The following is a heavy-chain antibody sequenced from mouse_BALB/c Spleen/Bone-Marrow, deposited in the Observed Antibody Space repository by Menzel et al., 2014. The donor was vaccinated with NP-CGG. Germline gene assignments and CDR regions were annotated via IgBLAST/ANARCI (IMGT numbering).Heavy chain of an antibody. J-gene: IGHJ4*01. CDR3: TRDGKGNYDYAMDY. V-gene: IGHV5-6-4*01. D-gene: IGHD2-1*01. CDR1: GFTFSSYT. Sequence: EVKLQESGEGLVKPGGSLKLSCAASGFTFSSYTMSWVRQTPEKRLEWVATISSGGSYTYYPGSVKGRFTVSRDNAKNTLYLQMSSLKSEDTAMYYCTRDGKGNYDYAMDYWGQGTSVTVSS. CDR2: ISSGGSYT.